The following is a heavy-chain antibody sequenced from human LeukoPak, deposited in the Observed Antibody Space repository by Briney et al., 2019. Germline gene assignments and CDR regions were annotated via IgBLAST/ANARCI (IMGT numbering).Heavy chain of an antibody. CDR2: IYSGGST. D-gene: IGHD1-26*01. V-gene: IGHV3-66*01. CDR1: GFTVSSNY. J-gene: IGHJ6*02. CDR3: ARPSGSYSLKYYYYGMDV. Sequence: GGSLRLSCAASGFTVSSNYMSWVRQAPGKGLEWVSVIYSGGSTYYADSVKGRFTISRDNSKNTLYLQMNSLRAEDTAVYYCARPSGSYSLKYYYYGMDVWGQGTTATVSS.